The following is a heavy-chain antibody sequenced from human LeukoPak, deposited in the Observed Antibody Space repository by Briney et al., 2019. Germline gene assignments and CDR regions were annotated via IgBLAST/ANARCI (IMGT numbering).Heavy chain of an antibody. Sequence: PGGSLRLSCAASGFTFSSYSMNWVRQAPGKGLEWDSSISSSSSYIYYADSVKGRFTISRDNAKNSLYLQMNSLRAEDTAVYYCARGRRDYGDYLNWFDPWGQGTLVTVSS. CDR2: ISSSSSYI. V-gene: IGHV3-21*01. CDR1: GFTFSSYS. J-gene: IGHJ5*02. D-gene: IGHD4-17*01. CDR3: ARGRRDYGDYLNWFDP.